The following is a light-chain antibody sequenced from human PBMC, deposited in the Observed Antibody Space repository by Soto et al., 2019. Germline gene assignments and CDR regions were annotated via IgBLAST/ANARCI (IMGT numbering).Light chain of an antibody. V-gene: IGKV1D-8*01. Sequence: VIWMTQSPSLLSASTGDRVTISCRMSQGIRSYLAWYQQNPGKAPELLIYAASTLQSGVPSRFSGSGSGTDFSLTISCLQSEDFANYYCQQYYSFPLTFGRGTKVEIK. CDR1: QGIRSY. CDR3: QQYYSFPLT. J-gene: IGKJ4*01. CDR2: AAS.